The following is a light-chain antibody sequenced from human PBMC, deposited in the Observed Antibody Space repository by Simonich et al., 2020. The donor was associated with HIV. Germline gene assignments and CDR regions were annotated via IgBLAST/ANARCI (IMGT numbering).Light chain of an antibody. V-gene: IGKV1-39*01. CDR2: AAS. CDR1: QSISSY. J-gene: IGKJ4*01. Sequence: DIQMTQSPSYLSASVGDRDTITCRASQSISSYVNWYQQKPGTAPKLLIYAASSLQSGVTSRFSGSGSGTDFTLTISSLQPEDFATYYCQQSYSTPRTFGGGTKVEIK. CDR3: QQSYSTPRT.